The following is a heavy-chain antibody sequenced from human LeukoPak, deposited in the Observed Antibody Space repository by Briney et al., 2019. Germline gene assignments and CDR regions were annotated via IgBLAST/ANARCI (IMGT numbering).Heavy chain of an antibody. J-gene: IGHJ3*02. CDR1: GGSISSSSYY. D-gene: IGHD3-22*01. V-gene: IGHV4-61*05. CDR2: IYYSGST. Sequence: SETLSLTCTVSGGSISSSSYYWGWIRQPPGKGLEWIGYIYYSGSTNYNPSLKSRVTISVDTSKNQFSLKLSSVTAADTAVYYCARQSRTRLGYYYDSSGYPGDAFDIWGQGTMVTVSS. CDR3: ARQSRTRLGYYYDSSGYPGDAFDI.